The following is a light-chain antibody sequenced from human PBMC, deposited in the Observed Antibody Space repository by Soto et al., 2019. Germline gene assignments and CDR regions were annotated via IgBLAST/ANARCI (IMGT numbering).Light chain of an antibody. J-gene: IGKJ3*01. CDR2: WAS. CDR1: QSVLYSSINKNY. Sequence: DIVMTQSPDSLAVSLGERATINCKSSQSVLYSSINKNYLAWYQQKPGQPPRLLIYWASGRESGVPDRFSGRWSGTDFTLTISRLQAEDVAVYYCQQYFSAPFTFGPGTKVDIK. CDR3: QQYFSAPFT. V-gene: IGKV4-1*01.